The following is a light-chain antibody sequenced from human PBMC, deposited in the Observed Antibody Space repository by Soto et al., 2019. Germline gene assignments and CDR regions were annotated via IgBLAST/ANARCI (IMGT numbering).Light chain of an antibody. J-gene: IGKJ1*01. CDR2: DAS. CDR1: QSVSSY. V-gene: IGKV3-11*01. Sequence: IVLTQSPATLSLSPGERATLFCRASQSVSSYLAWYQQKPGQAPRLLIYDASNRATGIPARFSGSGSGTDFSLTISSLEAEDFAVYYCQQRSDWPRTFGQGSNVDI. CDR3: QQRSDWPRT.